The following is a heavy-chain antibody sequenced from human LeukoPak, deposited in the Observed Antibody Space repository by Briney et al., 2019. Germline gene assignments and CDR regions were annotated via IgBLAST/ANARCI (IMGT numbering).Heavy chain of an antibody. J-gene: IGHJ3*02. V-gene: IGHV3-23*01. CDR3: TKPARTDAFDI. CDR1: GFTFNNYA. CDR2: ISGSGANT. Sequence: PGGSLRLSCAASGFTFNNYAMNWVRQAPGKGLEWVSSISGSGANTYYADSVKGRFTNSRDNSKNTLYLQMDSLRAEDTAVYYCTKPARTDAFDIWGQGTMVTVSS. D-gene: IGHD1-14*01.